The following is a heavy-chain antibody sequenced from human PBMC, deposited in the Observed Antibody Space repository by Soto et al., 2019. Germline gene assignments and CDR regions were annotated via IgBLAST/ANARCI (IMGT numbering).Heavy chain of an antibody. CDR2: ISGSGENT. CDR1: RFIFSRYA. Sequence: QPGGSLRLSCAAARFIFSRYAISCVRQAPGKWLDWVSSISGSGENTYYADSVKGRFTISRDNSKNTLSLQMNSLRAEDMAVYYCAKGIGARDGYKWVPDSWGQGTQVAVS. V-gene: IGHV3-23*01. CDR3: AKGIGARDGYKWVPDS. D-gene: IGHD5-12*01. J-gene: IGHJ4*02.